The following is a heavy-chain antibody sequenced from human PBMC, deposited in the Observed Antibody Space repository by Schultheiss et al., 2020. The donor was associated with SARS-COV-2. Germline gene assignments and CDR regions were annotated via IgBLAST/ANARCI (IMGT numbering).Heavy chain of an antibody. CDR1: ADSFTTYW. CDR2: IYLDDSDT. Sequence: GESLKISCKGSADSFTTYWIAWVRQMPGKGLEWMGVIYLDDSDTKYSPSFQGQVTISADTSISTAYLQWSSLKASDTAIYYCARGAYSFYFDYWGQGSLVTVSS. CDR3: ARGAYSFYFDY. J-gene: IGHJ4*02. V-gene: IGHV5-51*01. D-gene: IGHD2-15*01.